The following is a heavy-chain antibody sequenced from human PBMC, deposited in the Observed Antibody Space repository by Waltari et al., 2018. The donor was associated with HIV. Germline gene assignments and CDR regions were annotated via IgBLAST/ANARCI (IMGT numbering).Heavy chain of an antibody. CDR3: ARHPTMGAHFFDS. CDR2: IYYTGTT. V-gene: IGHV4-39*02. CDR1: GVPLRSSKHF. J-gene: IGHJ4*02. Sequence: LRLQESGPGLVWPSETLSLNCNVSGVPLRSSKHFWGWVRQAPVRGIQWISTIYYTGTTYYNPSFKNRVSISIDVSKNLVSLNLRSVTAADTGLYFCARHPTMGAHFFDSWGQGTLVTVSS. D-gene: IGHD1-26*01.